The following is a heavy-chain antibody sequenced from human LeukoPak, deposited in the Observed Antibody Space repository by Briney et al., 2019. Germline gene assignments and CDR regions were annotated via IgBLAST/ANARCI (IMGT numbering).Heavy chain of an antibody. D-gene: IGHD6-13*01. CDR3: ARCDSSWCAFGFDM. J-gene: IGHJ3*02. CDR1: GSIFTNYW. V-gene: IGHV5-51*01. Sequence: NHGESLQISCQASGSIFTNYWIGWVRQLPGKGLEWMGIIYRGDSDTRYSPSFQGQVTFSADKSISTAYLQWSSLKASDTAMYYCARCDSSWCAFGFDMWGQGTMVTVSS. CDR2: IYRGDSDT.